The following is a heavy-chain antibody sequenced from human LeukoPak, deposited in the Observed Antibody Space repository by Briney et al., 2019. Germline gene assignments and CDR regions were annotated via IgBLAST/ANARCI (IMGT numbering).Heavy chain of an antibody. CDR3: ARVTMVRGVSPLLY. CDR1: GYTFTGYY. CDR2: INPNCGGT. Sequence: ASVKVSCKASGYTFTGYYMHWVRQAPGQGLEWMGRINPNCGGTNYAQKFQGRVTMTRDTSISTAYMELSRLRSDDTAVYYCARVTMVRGVSPLLYWGQGTLVTVSS. J-gene: IGHJ4*02. V-gene: IGHV1-2*06. D-gene: IGHD3-10*01.